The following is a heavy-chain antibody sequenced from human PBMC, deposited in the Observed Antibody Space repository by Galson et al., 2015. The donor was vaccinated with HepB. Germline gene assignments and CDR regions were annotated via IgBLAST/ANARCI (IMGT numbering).Heavy chain of an antibody. J-gene: IGHJ5*02. CDR3: ATPSWGQNPNWGFEH. V-gene: IGHV1-69-2*01. CDR1: GYTFTDYY. CDR2: VDPEDGET. Sequence: VKVSCKVSGYTFTDYYMHWVQQAPGKGLEWMGLVDPEDGETIYAEKFQGRVTITADTSTDTAYMELSSLRSEDTAVYYCATPSWGQNPNWGFEHWGQGTLVTVSS. D-gene: IGHD7-27*01.